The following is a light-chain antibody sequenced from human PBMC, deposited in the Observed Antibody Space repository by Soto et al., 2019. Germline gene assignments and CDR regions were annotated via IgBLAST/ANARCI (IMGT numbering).Light chain of an antibody. Sequence: DIQMTQSPSSLSAPVGDRVIITCRASRSIGTNLNWYQQKPGRAPKLLVFAASTLQYGVPSRFSGSGSGTDFTLTISSLQPEDFAIYSCHQSFSVSYTFGQGTRLE. CDR3: HQSFSVSYT. CDR1: RSIGTN. V-gene: IGKV1-39*01. J-gene: IGKJ2*01. CDR2: AAS.